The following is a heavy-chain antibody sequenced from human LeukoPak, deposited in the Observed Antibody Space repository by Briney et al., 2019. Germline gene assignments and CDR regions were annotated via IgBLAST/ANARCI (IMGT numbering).Heavy chain of an antibody. Sequence: ASVTVSCKASGYTFTGYYIHWVRQAPGQGLEWMGWINAGNGNTKYSQKFQGRVTITRDTSASTAYMELSSLRSEDTAVYYCARGTYGDYFDYWGQGTLVTVSS. CDR1: GYTFTGYY. V-gene: IGHV1-3*01. CDR3: ARGTYGDYFDY. D-gene: IGHD4-17*01. CDR2: INAGNGNT. J-gene: IGHJ4*02.